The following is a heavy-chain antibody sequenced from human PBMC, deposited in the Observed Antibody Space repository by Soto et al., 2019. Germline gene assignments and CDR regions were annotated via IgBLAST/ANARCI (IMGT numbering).Heavy chain of an antibody. V-gene: IGHV4-59*01. CDR3: ARDRGSYYVWFDP. CDR1: GGSISSYY. Sequence: PSETLSLTCTVSGGSISSYYWSWIRQPPGKGLEWIGYIYYSGSTNYNPSLKSRVTISVDTSKNQFSLKLSSVTAADTAVYYCARDRGSYYVWFDPWGQGTLVTVS. CDR2: IYYSGST. D-gene: IGHD1-26*01. J-gene: IGHJ5*02.